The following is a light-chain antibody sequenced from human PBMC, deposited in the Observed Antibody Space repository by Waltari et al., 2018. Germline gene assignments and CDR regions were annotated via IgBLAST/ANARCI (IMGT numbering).Light chain of an antibody. Sequence: DIVMTQSPDSLAVSLGERATINFKSSQSVLYSSNNKNYLAWYQQKPGQPPKLLIYWASTREAGVPDRFSGSGSGTDFTLTISSLQAEDLAVYYCQQYYSTPYTFGQGTKLEIK. CDR2: WAS. CDR3: QQYYSTPYT. J-gene: IGKJ2*01. CDR1: QSVLYSSNNKNY. V-gene: IGKV4-1*01.